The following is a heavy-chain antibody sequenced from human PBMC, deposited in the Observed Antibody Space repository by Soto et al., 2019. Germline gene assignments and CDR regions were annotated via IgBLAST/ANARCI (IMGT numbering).Heavy chain of an antibody. CDR2: IRSKAYGGTT. CDR3: TRDMDSYYDFWSGPLNYYYYGMDV. CDR1: GFTFGDHA. Sequence: SLRLSCTASGFTFGDHAMCCFHQAPGEGLEWVGVIRSKAYGGTTEYAASVKGRFTISRDDSKSIAYLQMNSLKTEDTAVYYCTRDMDSYYDFWSGPLNYYYYGMDVWGQGTTVTVSS. J-gene: IGHJ6*02. V-gene: IGHV3-49*03. D-gene: IGHD3-3*01.